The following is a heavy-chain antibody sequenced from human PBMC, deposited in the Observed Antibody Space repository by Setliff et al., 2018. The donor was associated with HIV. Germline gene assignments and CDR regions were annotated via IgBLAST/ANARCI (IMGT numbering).Heavy chain of an antibody. CDR3: MRGRSITIFGVAYFDF. CDR2: IYQSGTT. Sequence: KASETLSLTCEVSGGSIGSTKWWNWVRQPPGKGLEWIGEIYQSGTTNYNPSLKSRVTMSVDTSNNQFSLELSSVTAADTAVYYCMRGRSITIFGVAYFDFWGQGTQVTVSS. V-gene: IGHV4-4*02. D-gene: IGHD3-3*01. J-gene: IGHJ4*02. CDR1: GGSIGSTKW.